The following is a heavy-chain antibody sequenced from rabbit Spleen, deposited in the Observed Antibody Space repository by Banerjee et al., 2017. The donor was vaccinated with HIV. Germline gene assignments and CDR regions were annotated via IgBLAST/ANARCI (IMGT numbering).Heavy chain of an antibody. CDR3: ARDASTSFSTYGMDL. CDR1: GFSFSNKAV. V-gene: IGHV1S45*01. D-gene: IGHD8-1*01. J-gene: IGHJ6*01. CDR2: INAVTGKA. Sequence: QEQLVESGGGLVKPEGSLKLSCTASGFSFSNKAVMCWVRQAPGKGLEWIACINAVTGKAVYASWAKGRFTFSKTSSTMVTLQVTSLTAADTATYFCARDASTSFSTYGMDLWGPGTLVTVS.